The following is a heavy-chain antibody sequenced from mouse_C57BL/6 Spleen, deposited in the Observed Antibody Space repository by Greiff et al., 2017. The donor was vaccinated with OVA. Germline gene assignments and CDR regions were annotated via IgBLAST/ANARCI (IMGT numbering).Heavy chain of an antibody. CDR3: ARDGYYGSSYKWYFDV. Sequence: EVQLQQSGPGLAKPSQTLSLTCSVTGYSITSDYWNWIRKFPGNKLEYMGYISYSGSTYYNPSLKSRISITRDTSKNQYYLQLNSVTTEDTATYYCARDGYYGSSYKWYFDVWGTGTTVTVSS. CDR1: GYSITSDY. V-gene: IGHV3-8*01. D-gene: IGHD1-1*01. CDR2: ISYSGST. J-gene: IGHJ1*03.